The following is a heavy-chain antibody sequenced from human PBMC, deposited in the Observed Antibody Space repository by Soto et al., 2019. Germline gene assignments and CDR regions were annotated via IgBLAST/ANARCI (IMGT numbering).Heavy chain of an antibody. Sequence: SENLSLTSTVSGGSISSYYWSWIRQPLGKGLEWIGYIYYSGSTNYNPSLKSRVTISVDTSKNQFSLKLSSVTAADTAVYYCARGFDSQGHYPPSYTDVRGKGTSVT. D-gene: IGHD3-9*01. CDR2: IYYSGST. CDR3: ARGFDSQGHYPPSYTDV. CDR1: GGSISSYY. J-gene: IGHJ6*03. V-gene: IGHV4-59*01.